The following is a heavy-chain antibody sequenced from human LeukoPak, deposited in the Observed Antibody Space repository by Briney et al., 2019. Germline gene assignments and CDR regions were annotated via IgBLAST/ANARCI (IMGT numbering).Heavy chain of an antibody. D-gene: IGHD5-12*01. CDR1: GGSISSYY. Sequence: SETLSLTCTVSGGSISSYYWSWIRQPPGKGLEWIGYIYYSGSTNYNPSLKSRVTISVDTSKNQFSLKLSSVTAADTAVYYCARDPYSGYDLNWYFDLWGRGTLVTVSS. CDR3: ARDPYSGYDLNWYFDL. V-gene: IGHV4-59*12. J-gene: IGHJ2*01. CDR2: IYYSGST.